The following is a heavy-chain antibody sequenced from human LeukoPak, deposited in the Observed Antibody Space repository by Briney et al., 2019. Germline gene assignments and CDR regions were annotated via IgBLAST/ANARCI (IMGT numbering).Heavy chain of an antibody. D-gene: IGHD5-18*01. CDR3: ARRPVDTAMVREIEYFDY. Sequence: SVKVSCKASGGTFSSYAISWVRQAPGQGLEWMGRIIPILGIANYAQKFQGRVTITADKSTSTAYMELSSLRSEDTAVYYCARRPVDTAMVREIEYFDYWGQGALVTVSS. J-gene: IGHJ4*02. CDR2: IIPILGIA. V-gene: IGHV1-69*04. CDR1: GGTFSSYA.